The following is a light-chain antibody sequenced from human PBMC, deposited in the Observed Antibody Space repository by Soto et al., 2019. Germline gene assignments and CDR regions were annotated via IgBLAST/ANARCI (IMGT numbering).Light chain of an antibody. J-gene: IGKJ5*01. CDR3: QQYGSSPPST. CDR1: RSVSSSF. V-gene: IGKV3-20*01. Sequence: ELVLTQSPGTLSLSPGERATLSCRASRSVSSSFLAWYQQKPGQPPRLLIYGASSRATGIPDRFSGSGSGTDFTLTISRLEPEDFAVYYCQQYGSSPPSTFGQGTRLEN. CDR2: GAS.